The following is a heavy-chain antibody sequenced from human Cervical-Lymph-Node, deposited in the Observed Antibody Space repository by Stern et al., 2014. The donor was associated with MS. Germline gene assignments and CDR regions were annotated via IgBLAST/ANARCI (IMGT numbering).Heavy chain of an antibody. Sequence: QLQLQESGPGLVKPSETLSLTCTVSGGSISSSSYYWGWIRQPPGKGLEWIGSIYYSGSTYYNPSLKSRVTISVDTSKNQFSLKRSFVTAADTAVYYCARHAPGGFDYWGQGTLVTVSS. V-gene: IGHV4-39*01. J-gene: IGHJ4*02. CDR3: ARHAPGGFDY. CDR2: IYYSGST. CDR1: GGSISSSSYY. D-gene: IGHD3-16*01.